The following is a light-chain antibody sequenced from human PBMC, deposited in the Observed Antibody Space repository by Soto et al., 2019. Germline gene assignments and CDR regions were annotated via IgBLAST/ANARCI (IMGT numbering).Light chain of an antibody. Sequence: DIQMTQSPSTLSASVGDRVTITCRASQSISSWLAWYQQKPGKAPKLLSYKASRLESGVPSSFSGSGSGTEFTLTISSLQPDDFATYFCQQYNSYSLTFGQGTKVEI. CDR2: KAS. V-gene: IGKV1-5*03. CDR3: QQYNSYSLT. J-gene: IGKJ1*01. CDR1: QSISSW.